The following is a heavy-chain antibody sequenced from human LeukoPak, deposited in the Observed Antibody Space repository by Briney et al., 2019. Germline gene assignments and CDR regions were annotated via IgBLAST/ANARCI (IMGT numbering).Heavy chain of an antibody. CDR3: ARDLQYDFWSLY. J-gene: IGHJ4*02. V-gene: IGHV1-2*02. D-gene: IGHD3-3*01. CDR2: INPNSGGT. Sequence: ASVKVSCKASGYTFTGYYMHWVRQAPGQGLEWMGWINPNSGGTNYAQKFQGRVTMTRDTSISTAYMELSRLRSDDTAVYYCARDLQYDFWSLYWGQGTLVTVSS. CDR1: GYTFTGYY.